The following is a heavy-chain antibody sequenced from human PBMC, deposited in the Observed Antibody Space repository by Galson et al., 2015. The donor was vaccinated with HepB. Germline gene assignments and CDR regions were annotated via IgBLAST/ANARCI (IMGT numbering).Heavy chain of an antibody. V-gene: IGHV3-30*04. CDR2: ISYDGSNK. CDR1: GFTFSSYA. J-gene: IGHJ4*02. CDR3: AREYSGSFHFDY. D-gene: IGHD1-26*01. Sequence: SLRLSCAASGFTFSSYAMHWVRQAPGKGLEWVAVISYDGSNKYYADSVKGRFTISRDNSKNTLYLQMNSLRAEDTAVYYCAREYSGSFHFDYWGQGTLVAVSS.